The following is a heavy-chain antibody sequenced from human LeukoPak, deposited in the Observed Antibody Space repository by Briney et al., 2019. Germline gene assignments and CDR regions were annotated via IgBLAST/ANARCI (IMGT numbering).Heavy chain of an antibody. CDR3: ARTTMVRGVTCFDY. Sequence: PGGSLRLSCAASGFTVSSNYMNWVRRAPGKGLEWVSVIYSGGSTYYADSVKGRSTISRDNSKNTLYLQMNSLRAEDTAVYFCARTTMVRGVTCFDYWGQGTLVTVSS. V-gene: IGHV3-53*01. J-gene: IGHJ4*02. CDR1: GFTVSSNY. CDR2: IYSGGST. D-gene: IGHD3-10*01.